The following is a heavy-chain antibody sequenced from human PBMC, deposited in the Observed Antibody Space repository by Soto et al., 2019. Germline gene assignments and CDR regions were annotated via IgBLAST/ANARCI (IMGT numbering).Heavy chain of an antibody. J-gene: IGHJ6*02. CDR2: INPNSGGT. CDR1: GGTFSSYA. V-gene: IGHV1-2*04. Sequence: GASVKVSCKASGGTFSSYAISWVRQAPGQGLEWMGWINPNSGGTNYAQKFQGWVTMTRDTSISTAYMELSRLRSDDTAVYYCASSRARYFDWLLPDYYYGMDVWGQGTTVTVSS. CDR3: ASSRARYFDWLLPDYYYGMDV. D-gene: IGHD3-9*01.